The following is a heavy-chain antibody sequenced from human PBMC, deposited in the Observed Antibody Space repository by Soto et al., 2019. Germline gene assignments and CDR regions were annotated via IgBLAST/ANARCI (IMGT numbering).Heavy chain of an antibody. V-gene: IGHV3-9*01. CDR3: AGSPSRSYYYQMDV. CDR2: ISWNGGDI. J-gene: IGHJ6*03. CDR1: GFTFDDYA. Sequence: EVQLVESGGGLVQPGRSLGLSCAASGFTFDDYAMHWVRQAPGKGLEWVSGISWNGGDIGYADSVKGRFTISRDNPKNSLYLQMNNLKPEDTALYYCAGSPSRSYYYQMDVWGKGTSVTVSS.